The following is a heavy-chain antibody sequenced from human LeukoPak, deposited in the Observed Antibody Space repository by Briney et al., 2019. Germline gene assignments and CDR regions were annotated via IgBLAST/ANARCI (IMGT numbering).Heavy chain of an antibody. CDR2: ISAYNGNT. D-gene: IGHD2-2*01. V-gene: IGHV1-18*01. CDR1: GYTFTSYG. J-gene: IGHJ4*02. Sequence: GASVKVSCKASGYTFTSYGISWVRQAPGQGLEWMGWISAYNGNTKYAQKLQGRVAMTTDTSTNTAYMELRSLRSDDTAVYYCARDSFAAEDCSTTSCPFDYWGQGTLVTVSS. CDR3: ARDSFAAEDCSTTSCPFDY.